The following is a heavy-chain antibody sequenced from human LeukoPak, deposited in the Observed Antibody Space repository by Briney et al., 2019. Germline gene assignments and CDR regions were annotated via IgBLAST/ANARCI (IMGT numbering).Heavy chain of an antibody. Sequence: SQTLSLTCTVSGDSISSGSYYWDWIRQPPGKGLEWIGCMHYGGSTDYNPSLKSRATISADTSKNQFSLRLYSVTAADTAVYYCARHIYDRTARPFDYWGQGTLLTVSS. CDR1: GDSISSGSYY. CDR3: ARHIYDRTARPFDY. J-gene: IGHJ4*02. CDR2: MHYGGST. D-gene: IGHD2-21*02. V-gene: IGHV4-39*01.